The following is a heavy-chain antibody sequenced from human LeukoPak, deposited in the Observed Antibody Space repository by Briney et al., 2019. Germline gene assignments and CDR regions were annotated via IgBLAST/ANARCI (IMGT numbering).Heavy chain of an antibody. V-gene: IGHV3-53*01. Sequence: TRGSLRLSCAASGCAVSTNYLNWVRHAPRKCLQWVSAMYIDAGTYYADSVKRRFTSSRDNSKNTLHLQMNSLRAEVTAVYYCARSVAPAARLDYWCQGTLVTVSS. CDR1: GCAVSTNY. CDR2: MYIDAGT. D-gene: IGHD2-2*01. CDR3: ARSVAPAARLDY. J-gene: IGHJ4*02.